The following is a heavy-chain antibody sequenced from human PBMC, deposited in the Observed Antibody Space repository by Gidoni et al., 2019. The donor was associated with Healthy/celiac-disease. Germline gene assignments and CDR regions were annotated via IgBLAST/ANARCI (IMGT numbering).Heavy chain of an antibody. D-gene: IGHD3-3*01. CDR1: GLPFSSYA. CDR3: AREYETQPFDY. J-gene: IGHJ4*02. Sequence: QVQLVESGGGGVQPGRSRRPHWEAYGLPFSSYAMHWVRQAPGKGLECVAVISYDGSNKYYADSVKGRFTISRDNSKNTLYLQMNSLRAEDTAVYYCAREYETQPFDYWGQGTLVTVSS. V-gene: IGHV3-30-3*01. CDR2: ISYDGSNK.